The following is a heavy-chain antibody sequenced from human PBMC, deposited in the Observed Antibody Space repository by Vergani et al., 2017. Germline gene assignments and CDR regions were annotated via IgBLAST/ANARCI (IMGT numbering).Heavy chain of an antibody. CDR1: GFTFSSYG. J-gene: IGHJ6*02. CDR2: ISDDGSNK. V-gene: IGHV3-30*03. CDR3: ASAGGITGTTHYGMDV. Sequence: QVQLVESGGGVVQPGRSLRLSCAASGFTFSSYGMHWVRQAPGKGLEWVAVISDDGSNKYYADSVKGRFTISRDNSKNTLYLQMNSLRAEDTAVYYCASAGGITGTTHYGMDVWGQGTTVTVSS. D-gene: IGHD1-7*01.